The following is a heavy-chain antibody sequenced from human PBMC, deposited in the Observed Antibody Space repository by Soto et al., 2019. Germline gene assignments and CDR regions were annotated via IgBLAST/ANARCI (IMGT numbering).Heavy chain of an antibody. CDR2: IYHSGST. Sequence: PSETLSLTCAVSGGSVSSSNWWSWVRQPPGKGLEWIGEIYHSGSTNYNPSLKSRVTISVDKSKNQFSLKLSSVTAADTAVYYCARAPGGEVGWYYYYGMDVWGQGTTVT. D-gene: IGHD3-16*01. CDR1: GGSVSSSNW. J-gene: IGHJ6*02. V-gene: IGHV4-4*02. CDR3: ARAPGGEVGWYYYYGMDV.